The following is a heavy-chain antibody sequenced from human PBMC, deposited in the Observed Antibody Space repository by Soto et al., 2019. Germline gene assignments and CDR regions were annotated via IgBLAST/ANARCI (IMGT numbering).Heavy chain of an antibody. CDR1: GFTFSSYA. V-gene: IGHV3-23*01. D-gene: IGHD3-9*01. J-gene: IGHJ4*02. Sequence: GGSLRLSCAASGFTFSSYAMSWVRQAPGKGLEWVSAISGSGVSTYYADSVKGRFTISRDNSKNTLYLQMNSLRAEDTAVYYCAKDGNYDILTGYYKAPHNFDYWGQGTLVTVSS. CDR3: AKDGNYDILTGYYKAPHNFDY. CDR2: ISGSGVST.